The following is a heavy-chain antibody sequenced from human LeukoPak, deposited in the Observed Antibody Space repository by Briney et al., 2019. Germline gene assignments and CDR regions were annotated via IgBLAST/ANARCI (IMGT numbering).Heavy chain of an antibody. Sequence: ASVKVSCKASGGTFSSYAISWVRQAPGQGLEWMGGIIPIFGTANYAQKFQGRVTMTRDTSTSTVYMELSSLRSEDTAVYYCARSGANYDILTGYHYYYGMDVWGQGTTVTVSS. CDR3: ARSGANYDILTGYHYYYGMDV. V-gene: IGHV1-69*05. J-gene: IGHJ6*02. D-gene: IGHD3-9*01. CDR2: IIPIFGTA. CDR1: GGTFSSYA.